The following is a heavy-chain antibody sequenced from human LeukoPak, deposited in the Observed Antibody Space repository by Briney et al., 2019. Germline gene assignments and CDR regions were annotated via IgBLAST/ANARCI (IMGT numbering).Heavy chain of an antibody. J-gene: IGHJ5*02. Sequence: SETLSVTCAVYGGSFSGYYWSWIRQPPGKGLEWIGEINHSGSTNYNPSLKSRVTISVDTSKNQFSLKLSAVTAADTAVYYCASSPGQQLVRRYYWFDPWGQGTLVTVSS. CDR2: INHSGST. CDR3: ASSPGQQLVRRYYWFDP. D-gene: IGHD6-13*01. CDR1: GGSFSGYY. V-gene: IGHV4-34*01.